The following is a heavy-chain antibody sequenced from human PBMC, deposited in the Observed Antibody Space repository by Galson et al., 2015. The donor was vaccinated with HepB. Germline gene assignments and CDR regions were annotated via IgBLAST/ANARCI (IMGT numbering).Heavy chain of an antibody. CDR3: ARDGRWSLAVAGIDSSVFDY. Sequence: SLRLSCAASGFTFSSYAMHWVRQAPGKGLEWVAVISYDGSNKYYADSVKGRFTISRDNSKNTLYLQMNSLRAEDTAVYYCARDGRWSLAVAGIDSSVFDYWGQGTLVTVSS. J-gene: IGHJ4*02. CDR1: GFTFSSYA. CDR2: ISYDGSNK. V-gene: IGHV3-30-3*01. D-gene: IGHD6-19*01.